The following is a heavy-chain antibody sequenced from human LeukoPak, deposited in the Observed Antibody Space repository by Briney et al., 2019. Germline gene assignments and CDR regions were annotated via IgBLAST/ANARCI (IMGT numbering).Heavy chain of an antibody. CDR2: IIPIFGTA. CDR1: GGTFSSYA. V-gene: IGHV1-69*13. D-gene: IGHD6-13*01. Sequence: SVKVSCKDSGGTFSSYAISWVRQAPGQGLEWMGGIIPIFGTANYAQKFQGRVTLTADESTSTAYMELSSLRSEDTAVYYCATKTGIAAAGLDYWGQGTLVTVSS. CDR3: ATKTGIAAAGLDY. J-gene: IGHJ4*02.